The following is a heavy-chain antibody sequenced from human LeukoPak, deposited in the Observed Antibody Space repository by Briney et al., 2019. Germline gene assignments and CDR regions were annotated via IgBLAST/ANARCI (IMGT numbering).Heavy chain of an antibody. V-gene: IGHV3-11*05. Sequence: GGSLRLSCAASGFTFSDYYMSWIRQAPGKGLEWVSYISSSSSYTNYADSVKGRFTISRDNAKNSLYLQMNSLRVEDTAVYYCARDHTAPGVIFDCWGQGTLVTVSS. CDR1: GFTFSDYY. CDR3: ARDHTAPGVIFDC. J-gene: IGHJ4*02. CDR2: ISSSSSYT. D-gene: IGHD1-14*01.